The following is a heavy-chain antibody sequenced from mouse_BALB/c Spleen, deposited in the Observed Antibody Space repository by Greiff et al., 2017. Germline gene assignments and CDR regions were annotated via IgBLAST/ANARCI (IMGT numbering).Heavy chain of an antibody. CDR3: SRIMITTFAY. Sequence: VQLQQSGAELAKPGASVKMSCKASGYTFTSYWMHWVKQRPGQGLEWIGYINPSTGYTEYNQKFKDKATLTADKSSSTAYMQLSSLTSEDSAVYYCSRIMITTFAYWGQGTLVTVSA. D-gene: IGHD2-4*01. J-gene: IGHJ3*01. CDR2: INPSTGYT. V-gene: IGHV1-7*01. CDR1: GYTFTSYW.